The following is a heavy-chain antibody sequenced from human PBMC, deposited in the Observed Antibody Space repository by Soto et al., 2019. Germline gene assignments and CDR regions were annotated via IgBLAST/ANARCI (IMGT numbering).Heavy chain of an antibody. CDR3: ARSPAYYDILNGYYPAEFDY. D-gene: IGHD3-9*01. V-gene: IGHV4-39*01. CDR1: GGSISSSSYY. J-gene: IGHJ4*02. CDR2: IYYSGST. Sequence: QLQLQESGPGLVKPSETLSLTCTVSGGSISSSSYYWGWIRQPPGKGLEWIGSIYYSGSTYYNPSLKSRVTISVDTSKSQCSLKLSSVTAADTAVYYCARSPAYYDILNGYYPAEFDYWGQGTLVTVSS.